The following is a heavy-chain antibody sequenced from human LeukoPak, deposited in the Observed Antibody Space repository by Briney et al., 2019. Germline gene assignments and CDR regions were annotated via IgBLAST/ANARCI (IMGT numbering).Heavy chain of an antibody. CDR3: ARDLNDYVWGSYRPHFFDY. Sequence: GGSLRLSCAASGFTFSSYWMSWVRQAPGKGREWVANIKQDGSEKYYVDSVKGRFTISRDNAKNSLYLQMNSLRAEDPAVYYCARDLNDYVWGSYRPHFFDYWGQGTLVTVSS. J-gene: IGHJ4*02. CDR2: IKQDGSEK. CDR1: GFTFSSYW. D-gene: IGHD3-16*02. V-gene: IGHV3-7*01.